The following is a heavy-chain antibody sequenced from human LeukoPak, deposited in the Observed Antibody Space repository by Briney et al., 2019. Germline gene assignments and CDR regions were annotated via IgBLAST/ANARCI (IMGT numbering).Heavy chain of an antibody. CDR2: TWYDGSNK. Sequence: GRSLRLSCAASGLTFSNYGMHWVRQAPGKGLEWVAVTWYDGSNKYYADSVKGRFTISRDNSKNTLYLQMNSLRAEDTAVYYCARDRDYDSTLSQWGQGTLVTVSS. D-gene: IGHD3-22*01. J-gene: IGHJ4*02. CDR3: ARDRDYDSTLSQ. V-gene: IGHV3-33*01. CDR1: GLTFSNYG.